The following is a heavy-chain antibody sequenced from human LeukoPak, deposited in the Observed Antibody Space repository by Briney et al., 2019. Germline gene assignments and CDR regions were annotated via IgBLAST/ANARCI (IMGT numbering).Heavy chain of an antibody. V-gene: IGHV1-8*01. CDR1: GYTFTSYD. Sequence: ASVKVSSKASGYTFTSYDINWVRQATGQGPEWMGWMNPNSGNTGYAQKFQGRVTMTRNTSISTAYMELSSLRSEDTAVYYCARVRYYYDSSGYYNYWGQGTLVTVSS. D-gene: IGHD3-22*01. J-gene: IGHJ4*02. CDR3: ARVRYYYDSSGYYNY. CDR2: MNPNSGNT.